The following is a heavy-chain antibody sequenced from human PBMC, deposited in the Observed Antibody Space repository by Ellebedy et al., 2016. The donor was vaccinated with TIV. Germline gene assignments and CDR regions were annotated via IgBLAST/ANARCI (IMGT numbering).Heavy chain of an antibody. V-gene: IGHV3-7*01. Sequence: GESLKISCAASGFTFSNYWMSWVRQAPGKGLEWVANINQDGSEKYYVDSVKGRFSISRDNAKNSLYVQMNSLRDEDTAVYYCARDQWLGRAYYFDSWGQGTLVTVSS. CDR1: GFTFSNYW. D-gene: IGHD6-19*01. CDR3: ARDQWLGRAYYFDS. CDR2: INQDGSEK. J-gene: IGHJ4*02.